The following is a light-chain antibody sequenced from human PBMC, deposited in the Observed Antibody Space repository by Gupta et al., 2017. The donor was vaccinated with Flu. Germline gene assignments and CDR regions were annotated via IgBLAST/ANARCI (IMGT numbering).Light chain of an antibody. V-gene: IGLV1-51*02. Sequence: QSVLTQPPSVSAAPGQKVTISCSGGSSNIQNNYVSWYQQLPGTAPELLIYENNKRPSGIPDRFSGSKSDTPATLGITGLQTGDEADYYCGTWDSSLSAWVFGGGTKLTVL. CDR2: ENN. CDR3: GTWDSSLSAWV. J-gene: IGLJ3*02. CDR1: SSNIQNNY.